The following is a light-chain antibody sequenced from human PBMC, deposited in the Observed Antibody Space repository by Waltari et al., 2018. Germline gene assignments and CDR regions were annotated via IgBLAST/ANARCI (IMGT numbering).Light chain of an antibody. CDR3: QQDISLPVT. V-gene: IGKV1-12*01. J-gene: IGKJ1*01. CDR1: QGISSC. Sequence: DIQMTQSPSSVSVSVGDRVPITCRASQGISSCLAWYQQKPGKAPRLLIYAASSLQSGVPSRFSGSGSGTDFTLTISRLQPEDFAVYYCQQDISLPVTFGQGTKVEIK. CDR2: AAS.